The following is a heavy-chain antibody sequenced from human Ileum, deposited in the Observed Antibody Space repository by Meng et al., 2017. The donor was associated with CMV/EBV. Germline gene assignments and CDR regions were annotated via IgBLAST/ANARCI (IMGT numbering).Heavy chain of an antibody. J-gene: IGHJ4*02. CDR3: AKGRDQSLMTYFDH. V-gene: IGHV3-23*01. Sequence: GGSLRLSCVASGFTFSTYAMCWVRQTPGKGLEWVSGISGSGDATFYADSVGGRFTISRDNSKNTLYLQMNSLRGEDTALYYCAKGRDQSLMTYFDHWGQGTPVTVS. CDR2: ISGSGDAT. D-gene: IGHD2-2*01. CDR1: GFTFSTYA.